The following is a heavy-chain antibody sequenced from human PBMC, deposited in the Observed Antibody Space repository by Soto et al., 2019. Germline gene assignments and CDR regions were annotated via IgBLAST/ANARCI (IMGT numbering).Heavy chain of an antibody. Sequence: XSVKVTCQASGYPLRSYGFSWVRQSPGQGLEWMGWISAHNGNTDYAQNFQGRVTLTTDTSTSTAYMELRSLRSDDTAVYYCARDTDDINMIVVVTYDAFDIWGQGTMVTVPS. V-gene: IGHV1-18*01. D-gene: IGHD3-22*01. CDR1: GYPLRSYG. J-gene: IGHJ3*02. CDR3: ARDTDDINMIVVVTYDAFDI. CDR2: ISAHNGNT.